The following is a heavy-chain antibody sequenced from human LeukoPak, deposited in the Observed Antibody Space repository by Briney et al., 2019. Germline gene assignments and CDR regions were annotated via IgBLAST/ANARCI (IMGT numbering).Heavy chain of an antibody. V-gene: IGHV3-23*01. CDR2: ISGSGDST. J-gene: IGHJ6*04. Sequence: GGSLRLSCAASGFTFSSYAMSWVRQAPGKGLEWVSAISGSGDSTYYADSVKGRFTISRDNSKNTLYLQMNSLRAEDTAVYYCAKVGCSSTSCPNFSYYYYYGMDVWGKGTTVTVSS. CDR1: GFTFSSYA. D-gene: IGHD2-2*01. CDR3: AKVGCSSTSCPNFSYYYYYGMDV.